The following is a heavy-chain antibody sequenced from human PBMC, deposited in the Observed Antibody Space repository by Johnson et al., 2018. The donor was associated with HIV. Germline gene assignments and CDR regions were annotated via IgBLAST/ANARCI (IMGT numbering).Heavy chain of an antibody. J-gene: IGHJ3*02. CDR1: GFTFSSYG. D-gene: IGHD1-26*01. V-gene: IGHV3-30*02. CDR3: AGLGGSHDAFDI. Sequence: QVQLVESGGGLIQPGGSLRLSCAASGFTFSSYGMHWVRQAPGKGLEWVAFIRYDGSNKYYADSVKGRFTISRDNSKNTLYLQMNSLRAEDTAVYYCAGLGGSHDAFDIWGQGTMVTVSS. CDR2: IRYDGSNK.